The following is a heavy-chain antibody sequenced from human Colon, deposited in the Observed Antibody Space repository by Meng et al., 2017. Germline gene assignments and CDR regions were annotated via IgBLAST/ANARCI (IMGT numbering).Heavy chain of an antibody. V-gene: IGHV4-34*01. Sequence: PGGEVRLKPSAVLSPSYAFECGSFSYYYFTGRRPPRGRGLEWVGEIHPSGSTYYSPSLQSRVTITLDTSKNQFSLTLSSMTAADTAVYYCARGVDWAKSGNFWGQGTLVTVSS. CDR1: CGSFSYYY. CDR3: ARGVDWAKSGNF. J-gene: IGHJ4*02. D-gene: IGHD3-9*01. CDR2: IHPSGST.